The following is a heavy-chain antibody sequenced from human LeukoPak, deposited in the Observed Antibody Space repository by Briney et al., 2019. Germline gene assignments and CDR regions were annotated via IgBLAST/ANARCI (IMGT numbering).Heavy chain of an antibody. Sequence: PGGSLRLSCAASGFTFSSYAMHWVRQAPGKGLEWVAVISYDGSNKYYVDSVKGRFTISRDNSKNTLYLQMNSLRAEDTAVYYCARESVTVVLDYWGQGTLVTVSS. CDR1: GFTFSSYA. V-gene: IGHV3-30*04. CDR2: ISYDGSNK. D-gene: IGHD4-23*01. CDR3: ARESVTVVLDY. J-gene: IGHJ4*02.